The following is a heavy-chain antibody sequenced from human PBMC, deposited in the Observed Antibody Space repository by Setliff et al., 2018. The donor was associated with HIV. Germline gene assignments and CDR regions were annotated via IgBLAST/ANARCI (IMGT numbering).Heavy chain of an antibody. CDR2: ISAYNGNT. J-gene: IGHJ4*02. Sequence: ASVKVSCKASGYTFTSYGISWVRQAPGQGLEWMGWISAYNGNTNYAQKLQGRVTMTTDTSTSTAYMELRSLRSDDTAVYYCAGDSDIAAAGPSDYWGQGTLVTVSS. V-gene: IGHV1-18*01. CDR1: GYTFTSYG. CDR3: AGDSDIAAAGPSDY. D-gene: IGHD6-13*01.